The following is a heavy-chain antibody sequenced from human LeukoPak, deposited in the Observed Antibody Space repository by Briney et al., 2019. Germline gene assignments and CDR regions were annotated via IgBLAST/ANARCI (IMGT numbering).Heavy chain of an antibody. D-gene: IGHD3-22*01. CDR1: GGSISSFY. Sequence: PAETLSLTCTVSGGSISSFYWSWIRQPPGKGLEWIGYIYDSGSTNYNPSLKSRVTISVDTSKNQFSLKLSSVTAADTAVYYCACLTTADAFDIWGQGTMVTVSS. V-gene: IGHV4-59*01. CDR3: ACLTTADAFDI. J-gene: IGHJ3*02. CDR2: IYDSGST.